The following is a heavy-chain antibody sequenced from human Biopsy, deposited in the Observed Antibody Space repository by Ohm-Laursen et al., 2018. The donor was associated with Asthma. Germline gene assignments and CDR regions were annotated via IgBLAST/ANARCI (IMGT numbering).Heavy chain of an antibody. J-gene: IGHJ6*02. CDR1: GGYMRSGNYY. CDR2: IYYSGTT. D-gene: IGHD6-13*01. V-gene: IGHV4-39*01. Sequence: SETLSLTCRLSSGSGGYMRSGNYYWGWIRQPPGKGLEWIGSIYYSGTTYYNPPLESRVTVSADTSKNQFSLKLTSVTAADTAVYYCVRGSSSWHHGPFHYYYGLDVWGQGTTATVSS. CDR3: VRGSSSWHHGPFHYYYGLDV.